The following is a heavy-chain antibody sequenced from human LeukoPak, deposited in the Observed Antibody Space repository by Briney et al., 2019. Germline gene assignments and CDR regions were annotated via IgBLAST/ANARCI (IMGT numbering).Heavy chain of an antibody. V-gene: IGHV4-59*01. CDR2: IYYTGST. Sequence: PSETLSLTCTVSGGSISNYYWSWIRQLPGKGLEWIGYIYYTGSTNYNPSLTSRVNISVDTSKNQFSLNLTSVTAADTAVYYCARWGSIAVARFDYWGQGTLVTVSS. CDR3: ARWGSIAVARFDY. J-gene: IGHJ4*02. CDR1: GGSISNYY. D-gene: IGHD6-6*01.